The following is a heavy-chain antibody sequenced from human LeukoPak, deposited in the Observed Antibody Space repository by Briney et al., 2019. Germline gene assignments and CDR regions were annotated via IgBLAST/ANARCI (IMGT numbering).Heavy chain of an antibody. D-gene: IGHD6-19*01. Sequence: PGESLKISCKGSGYSFTSYWIGWVRQMPGKGLEWMGIIYPGDSDTRYSPSFQGQVTISADKSISTAYLQWSSLKASDTAMYFCARPRIPTPGYSSGWYFDFWGQGTLVTVSS. CDR2: IYPGDSDT. V-gene: IGHV5-51*01. CDR3: ARPRIPTPGYSSGWYFDF. J-gene: IGHJ4*02. CDR1: GYSFTSYW.